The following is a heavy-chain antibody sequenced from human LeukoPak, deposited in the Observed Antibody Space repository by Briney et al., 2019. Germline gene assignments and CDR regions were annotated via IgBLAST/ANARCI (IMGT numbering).Heavy chain of an antibody. CDR1: GGSINSSSYY. V-gene: IGHV4-39*01. CDR3: ARRDDSSGYHKIFDY. J-gene: IGHJ4*02. Sequence: PSETLSLTCTVSGGSINSSSYYWGWIRQSPGKGLEWIGSVYYSESTYYNPSLKSRVTISIDTSKNQFYLKLSSLTAADTAVYYCARRDDSSGYHKIFDYWGPGTLVTVSS. D-gene: IGHD3-22*01. CDR2: VYYSEST.